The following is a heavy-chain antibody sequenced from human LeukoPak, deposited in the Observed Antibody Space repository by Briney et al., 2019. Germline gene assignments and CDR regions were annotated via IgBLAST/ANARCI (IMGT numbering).Heavy chain of an antibody. CDR1: GFTFSAYY. J-gene: IGHJ2*01. CDR2: ISSSGYTM. D-gene: IGHD6-13*01. CDR3: ARVGPAAAGRGYWYFDL. Sequence: PGGSLRLSCAASGFTFSAYYMTWIRQAPGKGLEWVSYISSSGYTMFYAGSVKSRFTISRDNTKSSLFLQLNSLRADDTAVYYCARVGPAAAGRGYWYFDLWGRGTLVTVSS. V-gene: IGHV3-11*01.